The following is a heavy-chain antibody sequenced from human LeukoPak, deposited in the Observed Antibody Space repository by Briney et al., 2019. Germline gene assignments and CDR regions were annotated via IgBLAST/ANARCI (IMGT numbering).Heavy chain of an antibody. J-gene: IGHJ5*02. CDR3: SKGCRRPPGLRPWSDH. D-gene: IGHD2-21*01. CDR2: LSGSGDGQ. V-gene: IGHV3-23*01. Sequence: PGGSLRLSCSASGFTFTNYGMSWVRQAPGKGLEWVSGLSGSGDGQFYADSVEGRFTISRDISKNMWYLQMDSLRAEDTAVYYCSKGCRRPPGLRPWSDHGGQETLVAVPS. CDR1: GFTFTNYG.